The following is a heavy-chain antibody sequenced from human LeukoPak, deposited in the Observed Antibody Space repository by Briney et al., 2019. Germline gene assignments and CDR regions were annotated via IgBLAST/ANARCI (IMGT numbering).Heavy chain of an antibody. CDR1: GFGLSGFD. D-gene: IGHD3-22*01. Sequence: GGSLRLSCAASGFGLSGFDMHWVRQAPGKGLEWLAHIKENGAEQNYADSVQGRFTISRDNVKQSLCLQMNNLRVEDTAVYYCARGNPPSYYDSSGYYTWGQGTLVTVSS. J-gene: IGHJ5*02. CDR2: IKENGAEQ. CDR3: ARGNPPSYYDSSGYYT. V-gene: IGHV3-7*01.